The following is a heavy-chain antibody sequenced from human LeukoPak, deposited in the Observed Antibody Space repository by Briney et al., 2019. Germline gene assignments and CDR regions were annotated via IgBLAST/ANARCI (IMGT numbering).Heavy chain of an antibody. CDR1: GFTFSSYG. CDR3: ARGENSGYEAYYHYYGMDV. V-gene: IGHV3-33*01. J-gene: IGHJ6*02. Sequence: GRSLRLSCAASGFTFSSYGMHWVRQAPGKGLEWVAVIWYDGSNKYYADSVKGRFTISRDNSKNTLYLQMNSLRAEDTAVYYCARGENSGYEAYYHYYGMDVWGQGTTVTVSS. CDR2: IWYDGSNK. D-gene: IGHD5-12*01.